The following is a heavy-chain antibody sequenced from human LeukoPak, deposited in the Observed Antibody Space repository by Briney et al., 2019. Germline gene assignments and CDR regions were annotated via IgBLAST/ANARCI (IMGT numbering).Heavy chain of an antibody. D-gene: IGHD3-10*01. V-gene: IGHV1-8*01. CDR3: ARRIISDY. CDR2: LNPHSGNT. Sequence: ASVKVSCKASGYTFTNYDINWVRQATGQGLEWMGWLNPHSGNTGYAQKFQGRVTMTRNTSISTAYMELSSLRSDDTAVYYCARRIISDYWGQGSLVTVSS. CDR1: GYTFTNYD. J-gene: IGHJ4*02.